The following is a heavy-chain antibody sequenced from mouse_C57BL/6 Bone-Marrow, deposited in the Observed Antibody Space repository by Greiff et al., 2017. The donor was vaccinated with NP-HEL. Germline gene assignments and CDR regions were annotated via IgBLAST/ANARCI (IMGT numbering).Heavy chain of an antibody. J-gene: IGHJ3*01. CDR2: ISSGGSYT. D-gene: IGHD2-4*01. CDR1: GFTFSSYG. V-gene: IGHV5-6*02. Sequence: EVKLVESGGDLVKPGGSLKLSCAASGFTFSSYGMSWVRQTPAKRLEWVATISSGGSYTYYPDSVKGRFTISRDNAKNTLYLQMSSLKSEDTAMYYCASPYDYDVAWFAYWGQGTLVTVSA. CDR3: ASPYDYDVAWFAY.